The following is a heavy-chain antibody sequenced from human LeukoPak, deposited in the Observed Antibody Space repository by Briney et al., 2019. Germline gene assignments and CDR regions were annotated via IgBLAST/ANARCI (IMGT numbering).Heavy chain of an antibody. Sequence: GGSLRLSCAASGFTFSSYEMHWLRQAPGKGLEWVSYISSSGSTIYYADSVKGRFTISRDNAKNSLYLQMNSLRAEDTAVYYCARDLGDIVATMIFDYWGQGTLVTVSS. D-gene: IGHD5-12*01. CDR3: ARDLGDIVATMIFDY. J-gene: IGHJ4*02. V-gene: IGHV3-48*03. CDR2: ISSSGSTI. CDR1: GFTFSSYE.